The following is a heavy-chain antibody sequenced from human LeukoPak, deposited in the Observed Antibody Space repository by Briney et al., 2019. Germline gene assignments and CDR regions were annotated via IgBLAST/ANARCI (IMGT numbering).Heavy chain of an antibody. CDR3: ARDIAAGSGCYDY. Sequence: PGGSLRLSCAASEFTFSTYSMHWVRQAPGKGLEWVAVISHDGNNIYYPDSVKGRFTISRDNSKNTLYLQMNSLRPEDTAVYYCARDIAAGSGCYDYWGQGTLVTVSS. V-gene: IGHV3-30*04. CDR2: ISHDGNNI. CDR1: EFTFSTYS. J-gene: IGHJ4*02. D-gene: IGHD6-19*01.